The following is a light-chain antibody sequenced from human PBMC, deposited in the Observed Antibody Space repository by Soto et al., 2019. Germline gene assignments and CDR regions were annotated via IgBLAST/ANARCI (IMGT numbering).Light chain of an antibody. CDR1: QTINSW. V-gene: IGKV1-5*01. CDR2: DAS. Sequence: DIQMTQSPSTLSASVGDRVTITCRASQTINSWLAWYQQKPGKAPKVLIFDASSLKTGVPSRFSGSGSGTDFTLTISCLQSEDFATYYCQQYYSYSWTFGQGTKVDIK. CDR3: QQYYSYSWT. J-gene: IGKJ1*01.